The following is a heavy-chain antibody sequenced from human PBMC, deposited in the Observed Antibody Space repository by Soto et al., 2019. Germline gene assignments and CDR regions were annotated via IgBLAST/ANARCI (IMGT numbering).Heavy chain of an antibody. J-gene: IGHJ6*02. CDR3: ARGSSIAGLYYGMGV. CDR1: GGSISSYY. V-gene: IGHV4-59*12. D-gene: IGHD6-6*01. CDR2: NYYSGST. Sequence: SETLSLTCTVSGGSISSYYWSWIRQPPGKGLEWIGYNYYSGSTYYNPSLKSRVTISLDTSKNPFSLKLSSVTSADTAVYYCARGSSIAGLYYGMGVWGQGSTVTVSS.